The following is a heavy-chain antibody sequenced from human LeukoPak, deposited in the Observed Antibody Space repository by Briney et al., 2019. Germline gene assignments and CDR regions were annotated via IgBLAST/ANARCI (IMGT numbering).Heavy chain of an antibody. CDR1: GFTFGAYA. Sequence: GGSLRLSCAVPGFTFGAYAMSWVRQPPGKGLEWVSGISGSADATWYADSVKGRFTISRDNSKNTVNVQMNSLRPEDTAVYYCAKCRGSSCYSSGAFDNWGQGTLVTVSS. J-gene: IGHJ4*02. CDR2: ISGSADAT. V-gene: IGHV3-23*01. CDR3: AKCRGSSCYSSGAFDN. D-gene: IGHD2-15*01.